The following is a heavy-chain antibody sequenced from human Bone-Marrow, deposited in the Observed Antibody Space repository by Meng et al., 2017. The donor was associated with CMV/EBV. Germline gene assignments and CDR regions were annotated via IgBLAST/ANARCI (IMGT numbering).Heavy chain of an antibody. CDR1: GFPFSDSY. Sequence: GGSLRFSCGASGFPFSDSYMSWIRQAPGKGLEWLSYISSSGSTIYYADSVKGRFTISRDNARNSLSLQMNSLRAEDTAVYYCAREFCSSTSCYDDYYSGMDVWGQGTTVTVSS. J-gene: IGHJ6*02. D-gene: IGHD2-2*01. V-gene: IGHV3-11*01. CDR3: AREFCSSTSCYDDYYSGMDV. CDR2: ISSSGSTI.